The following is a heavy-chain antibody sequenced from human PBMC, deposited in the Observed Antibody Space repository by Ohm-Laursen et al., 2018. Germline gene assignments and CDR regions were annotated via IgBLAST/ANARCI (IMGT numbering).Heavy chain of an antibody. CDR3: ARVSRRDGYNPLDY. V-gene: IGHV4-59*07. CDR1: GGSFSGYY. J-gene: IGHJ4*02. CDR2: IYYSGST. Sequence: SDTLSLTCAVYGGSFSGYYWSWIRQPPGKGLEWIGYIYYSGSTNYNPSLKSRVTISVDTSKNQFSLKLSSVTAADTAVYYCARVSRRDGYNPLDYWGQGTLVTVSS. D-gene: IGHD5-24*01.